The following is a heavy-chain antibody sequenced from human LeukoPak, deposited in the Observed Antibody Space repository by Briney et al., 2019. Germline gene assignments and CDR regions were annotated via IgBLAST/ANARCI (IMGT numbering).Heavy chain of an antibody. CDR1: GFTFSSYS. J-gene: IGHJ4*02. V-gene: IGHV3-48*01. D-gene: IGHD2-15*01. CDR3: ARGVVAATRAFDY. CDR2: ISSSSSTI. Sequence: GGSLRLSCAASGFTFSSYSMNWVRQAPGKGLEWVSYISSSSSTIYYADSVKGRFTISRDNAKNSLYLQMNSLRAEDTAVYYCARGVVAATRAFDYWGQGTLVTVSS.